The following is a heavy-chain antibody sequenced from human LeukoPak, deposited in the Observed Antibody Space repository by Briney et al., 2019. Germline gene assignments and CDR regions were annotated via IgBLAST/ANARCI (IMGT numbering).Heavy chain of an antibody. D-gene: IGHD5-18*01. Sequence: PGGSLRLSCAASGFTFSSYAMSWVRQAPGKGLEWVSAISNSGGSTHYADSVKGRFTISRDNSKNTLYLQMNSLRAEDTAVYYCAKGGSRGYSYGYLDYWGQGTLVPVSS. CDR3: AKGGSRGYSYGYLDY. CDR1: GFTFSSYA. V-gene: IGHV3-23*01. CDR2: ISNSGGST. J-gene: IGHJ4*02.